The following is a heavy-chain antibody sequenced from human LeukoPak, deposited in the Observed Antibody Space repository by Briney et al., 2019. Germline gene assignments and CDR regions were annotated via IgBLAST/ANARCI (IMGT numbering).Heavy chain of an antibody. Sequence: GGSLRLSCAASGFTFRSYAMNWVRQAPGKGLEWVSAISGSGGITYYADSVKGRFTVSRDNSKNTLYLQMNSLRAEDTAVYYCAKDKLMIVVANYPYYFDSWGQGTLVTVSS. CDR2: ISGSGGIT. D-gene: IGHD3-22*01. CDR1: GFTFRSYA. V-gene: IGHV3-23*01. J-gene: IGHJ4*02. CDR3: AKDKLMIVVANYPYYFDS.